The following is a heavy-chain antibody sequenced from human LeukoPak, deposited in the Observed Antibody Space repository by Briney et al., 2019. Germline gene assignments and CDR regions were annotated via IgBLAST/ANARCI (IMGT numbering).Heavy chain of an antibody. CDR2: IKSKIDGGTT. J-gene: IGHJ4*02. CDR1: GFTFSNAW. D-gene: IGHD5-12*01. V-gene: IGHV3-15*01. CDR3: TTSWGYKY. Sequence: PGGSLRLSCAASGFTFSNAWMTWVRQAPGKGLEWVGRIKSKIDGGTTDYAAPVKGRFTMSRDDSKNTLYLQMNSLKTEDTAVYHCTTSWGYKYWGQGTLVTVSS.